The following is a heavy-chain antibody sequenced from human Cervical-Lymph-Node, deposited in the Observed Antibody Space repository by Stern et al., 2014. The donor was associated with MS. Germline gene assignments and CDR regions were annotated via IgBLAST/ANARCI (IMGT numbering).Heavy chain of an antibody. Sequence: QVQLQESGPGLVKPSQTLSLTCTVSGGSISSGNYYWSWIRQPAGEGLEWIGRIYSSGSTQYNPPLKSRVTILADTSPNPFSLRLSSGTAADTAVYYCARGNYDVLTDNGGHGFDIWGQGTMVTVSS. V-gene: IGHV4-61*02. CDR2: IYSSGST. J-gene: IGHJ3*02. CDR3: ARGNYDVLTDNGGHGFDI. D-gene: IGHD3-9*01. CDR1: GGSISSGNYY.